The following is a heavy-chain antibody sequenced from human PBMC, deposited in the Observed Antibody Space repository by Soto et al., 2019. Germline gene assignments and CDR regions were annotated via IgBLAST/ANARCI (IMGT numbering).Heavy chain of an antibody. J-gene: IGHJ6*02. Sequence: PGGSLRLSCAASGFTFSSYAMSWVRQAPGKGLEWVSAISGSGGSTYYADSVKGRFTISRDNSKNTLYLRMNSLRAEDTAVYYCAGGAAERYYYYYYGMDVWGQGTTVTVSS. CDR3: AGGAAERYYYYYYGMDV. CDR2: ISGSGGST. V-gene: IGHV3-23*01. CDR1: GFTFSSYA. D-gene: IGHD1-26*01.